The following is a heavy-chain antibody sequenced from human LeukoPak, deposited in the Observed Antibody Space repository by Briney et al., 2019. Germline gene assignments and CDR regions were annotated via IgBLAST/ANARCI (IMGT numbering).Heavy chain of an antibody. V-gene: IGHV4-39*01. CDR3: ARQVVAVAGTGSFDY. D-gene: IGHD6-19*01. CDR2: IYYSGST. Sequence: SETLSLTCTVSGGSIRSSSYYWGWIRQPPGKGLEWIGSIYYSGSTYYNASLKSRGTMSVDTSKNQFSLKLNSVTAADTAVYFCARQVVAVAGTGSFDYWGQGTLVTVSS. J-gene: IGHJ4*02. CDR1: GGSIRSSSYY.